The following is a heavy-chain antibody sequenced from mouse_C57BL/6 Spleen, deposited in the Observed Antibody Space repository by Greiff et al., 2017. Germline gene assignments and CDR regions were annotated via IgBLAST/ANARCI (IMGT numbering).Heavy chain of an antibody. J-gene: IGHJ4*01. V-gene: IGHV2-5*01. CDR2: IWRGGST. D-gene: IGHD2-4*01. CDR3: AKTIYYDYNYYAMDY. CDR1: GFSLTSYG. Sequence: VMLVESGPGLVQPSQSLSITCTVSGFSLTSYGVHWVRQSPGKGLEWLGVIWRGGSTDNNAAFMSRLSITKDNSKSQVFFKMNSLQADDTAIYYCAKTIYYDYNYYAMDYWGQGTSVTVSS.